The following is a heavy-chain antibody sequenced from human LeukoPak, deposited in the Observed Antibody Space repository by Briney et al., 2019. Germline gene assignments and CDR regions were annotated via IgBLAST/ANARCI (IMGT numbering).Heavy chain of an antibody. V-gene: IGHV4-39*01. CDR2: IYYSGST. CDR3: ARGHGDY. J-gene: IGHJ4*02. CDR1: GGSISSSSYY. Sequence: SETLSLTCTVSGGSISSSSYYWGWIRQPPGKGLEWIGSIYYSGSTYYNPSLKSRVTISVDTSKNQFSLKLSSVTAADTAVYYCARGHGDYWGQGTLVTVSS.